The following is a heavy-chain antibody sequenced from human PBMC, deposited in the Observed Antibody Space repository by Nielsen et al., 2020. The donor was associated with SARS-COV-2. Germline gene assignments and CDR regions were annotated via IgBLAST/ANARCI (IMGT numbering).Heavy chain of an antibody. J-gene: IGHJ4*02. Sequence: GESLKISCAASGFTFSSYSMNWVRQAPGKGLEWVALMWYDGVEKDYADSVRGRFTISRDNSKTTMYLQLNSLRAEDTAVYYCARKGWGYGSGSYYKGPMDHWGQGTLVTVSS. D-gene: IGHD3-10*01. V-gene: IGHV3-33*08. CDR2: MWYDGVEK. CDR1: GFTFSSYS. CDR3: ARKGWGYGSGSYYKGPMDH.